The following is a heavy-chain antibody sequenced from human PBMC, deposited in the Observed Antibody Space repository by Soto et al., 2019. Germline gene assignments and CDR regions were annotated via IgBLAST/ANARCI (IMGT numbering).Heavy chain of an antibody. CDR3: AKPDQFGSAKYCSSTSCYAGSFDY. Sequence: GGSLRLSCAASGFTFSSYGMHWVRQAPGKGLEWVAVISYDGSNKYYADSVKGRFTISRDNSKNTLYLQMNSLRAEDTAVYYCAKPDQFGSAKYCSSTSCYAGSFDYWGQGTLVTVSS. CDR2: ISYDGSNK. CDR1: GFTFSSYG. V-gene: IGHV3-30*18. J-gene: IGHJ4*02. D-gene: IGHD2-2*01.